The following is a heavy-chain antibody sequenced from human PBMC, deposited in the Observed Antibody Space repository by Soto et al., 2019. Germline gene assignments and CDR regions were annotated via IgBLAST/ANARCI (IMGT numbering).Heavy chain of an antibody. CDR2: IYHSGST. J-gene: IGHJ4*02. CDR1: GGSISSSNW. Sequence: QVQLQESGPGLVKPSGTLSLTCAVSGGSISSSNWWSWVRQPPGKGLEWIGEIYHSGSTHYNPSLKIRVTIPVDKSKNQFFLKLTSVTAADTAVYYCARWCSGGGVDYWGQGTLVTVSS. V-gene: IGHV4-4*02. D-gene: IGHD2-15*01. CDR3: ARWCSGGGVDY.